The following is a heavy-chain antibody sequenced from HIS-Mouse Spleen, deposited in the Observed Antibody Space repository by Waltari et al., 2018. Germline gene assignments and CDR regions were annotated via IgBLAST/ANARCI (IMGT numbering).Heavy chain of an antibody. V-gene: IGHV2-70*15. CDR2: IDWDDDK. CDR3: ARIAEGYTSGWYAFDY. D-gene: IGHD6-19*01. Sequence: QVTLRESGPALVKPTQTLTLTCTFSGFSLSTSGMCVSWTLQPPGKALEWLARIDWDDDKYYSTSLKTRLTISRDTSKNQVVLTMTNMDPLDTATYYCARIAEGYTSGWYAFDYWGQGTLVTVSS. J-gene: IGHJ4*02. CDR1: GFSLSTSGMC.